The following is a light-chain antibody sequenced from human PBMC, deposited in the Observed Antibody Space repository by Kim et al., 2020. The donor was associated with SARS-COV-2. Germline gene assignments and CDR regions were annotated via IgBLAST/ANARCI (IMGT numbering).Light chain of an antibody. CDR3: QQYDSSSCT. CDR2: GTS. J-gene: IGKJ1*01. Sequence: EIVLTQSPGTLSLSPGERATLSCRASQSVTSIAWYQYKPGQAPRLLIYGTSSRSTGIPVRFSGSGSGTDFTLTISRLESEDFAVYYCQQYDSSSCTFGQGTKVDIK. V-gene: IGKV3-20*01. CDR1: QSVTS.